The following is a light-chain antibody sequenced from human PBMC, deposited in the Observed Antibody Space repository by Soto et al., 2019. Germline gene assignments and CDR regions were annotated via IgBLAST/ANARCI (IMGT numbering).Light chain of an antibody. CDR3: SSYAGSDNFVV. CDR2: EVS. J-gene: IGLJ2*01. Sequence: QSVLTQPPSASGSPGQSVTISCTGTSSDVGGYNYVSWYQQHPGKAKTLMIYEVSKRPSGVPERFSGSKSGNTASLTVSGLHAEDEADYYCSSYAGSDNFVVFGGGTQLTV. CDR1: SSDVGGYNY. V-gene: IGLV2-8*01.